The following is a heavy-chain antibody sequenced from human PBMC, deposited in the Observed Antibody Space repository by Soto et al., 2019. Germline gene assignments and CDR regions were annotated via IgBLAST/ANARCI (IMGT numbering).Heavy chain of an antibody. Sequence: QVQLVQSGAEVKKPGASVKVSCKASGYTFTSYAMHWVRQAPGQRLEWMGWINAGNGNTKYSQKFQGRVTITRDTSARTAYMELSRLRSEDTAVYYCAREWDVDSTFDYGMDVWGQGTTVTVSS. J-gene: IGHJ6*02. D-gene: IGHD1-26*01. V-gene: IGHV1-3*01. CDR1: GYTFTSYA. CDR3: AREWDVDSTFDYGMDV. CDR2: INAGNGNT.